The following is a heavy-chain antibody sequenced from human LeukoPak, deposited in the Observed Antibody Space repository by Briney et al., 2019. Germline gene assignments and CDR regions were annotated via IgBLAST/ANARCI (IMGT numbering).Heavy chain of an antibody. J-gene: IGHJ5*02. D-gene: IGHD3-10*01. Sequence: SETLSLTCTVSGGSISSYFWTWIRQPAGKGLEWIGRIYSSETTNYNPSLKNRVTMSVDTSKNQFSVKMTSATAADTAVYYCAREDSASGRGLGSWGQGTLVTVSS. CDR2: IYSSETT. CDR1: GGSISSYF. CDR3: AREDSASGRGLGS. V-gene: IGHV4-4*07.